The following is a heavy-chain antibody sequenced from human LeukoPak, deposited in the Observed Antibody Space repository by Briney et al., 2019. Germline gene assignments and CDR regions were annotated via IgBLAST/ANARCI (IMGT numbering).Heavy chain of an antibody. J-gene: IGHJ6*02. CDR2: ISSSGSTI. Sequence: AGGSLRLSCAASGFTFSNYAMSWVRQAPGKGLEWVSYISSSGSTIYYADSVKGRFTISRDNAKNSLYLQMNSLRAEDTAVYYCAREEGGAPGLSGYSSGWYVIYYYYGMDVWGQGTTVTVSS. CDR1: GFTFSNYA. CDR3: AREEGGAPGLSGYSSGWYVIYYYYGMDV. V-gene: IGHV3-48*03. D-gene: IGHD6-19*01.